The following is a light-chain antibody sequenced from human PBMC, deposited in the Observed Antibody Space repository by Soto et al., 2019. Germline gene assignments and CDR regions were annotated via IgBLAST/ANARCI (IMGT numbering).Light chain of an antibody. CDR1: QSVTINY. V-gene: IGKV3-20*01. Sequence: EVVLTQSPGTLSLSPGERATLSCRASQSVTINYLAWYQQKPGQAPRLLIYAESTRASAIPDRFSGSGSGTDFALTISRLEPEDFALYYCQQYGDSPFTFGPGTRVD. CDR2: AES. J-gene: IGKJ3*01. CDR3: QQYGDSPFT.